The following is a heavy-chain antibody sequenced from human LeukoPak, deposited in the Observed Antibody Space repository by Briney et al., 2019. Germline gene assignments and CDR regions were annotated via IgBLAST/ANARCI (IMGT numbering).Heavy chain of an antibody. CDR3: ARDGNYGSGSRKGSIDY. D-gene: IGHD3-10*01. CDR2: ITDSGDST. CDR1: GFTFGAYD. V-gene: IGHV3-23*01. Sequence: GGSLRLSCVASGFTFGAYDMGWVRQAPGMGLEWVSSITDSGDSTYYADSVKGRLTISRDNFGNLLYLQMNSLRAEDTAVYYCARDGNYGSGSRKGSIDYWGQGTLVTVSS. J-gene: IGHJ4*02.